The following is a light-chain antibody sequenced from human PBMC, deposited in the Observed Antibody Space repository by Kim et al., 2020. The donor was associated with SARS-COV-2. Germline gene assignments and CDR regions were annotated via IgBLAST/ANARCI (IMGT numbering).Light chain of an antibody. J-gene: IGKJ5*01. V-gene: IGKV1-9*01. CDR3: QQLISYPIT. CDR2: AAS. CDR1: QGIGGR. Sequence: ASGGDRVTITGRASQGIGGRLAWYQQKPGKAPNLLIYAASTLQRGVPSRFSGSGSGTDFALTISSLQPEDFEIYYGQQLISYPITYGQGTRREIK.